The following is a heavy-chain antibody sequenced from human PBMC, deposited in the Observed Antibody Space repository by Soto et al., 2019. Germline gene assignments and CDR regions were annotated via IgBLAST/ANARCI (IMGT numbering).Heavy chain of an antibody. CDR1: GFSLNTRDVG. D-gene: IGHD3-16*01. CDR2: VYWDDDK. V-gene: IGHV2-5*02. CDR3: AHCRGGVASF. Sequence: SGPTLVNPTQTLTLTCTFSGFSLNTRDVGVGWIRQPPGKALEWLGVVYWDDDKTYSPSLKSRLTITKDTPKNQVVLRMTKMEPVDTATYYCAHCRGGVASFWGQGTLVTVS. J-gene: IGHJ4*02.